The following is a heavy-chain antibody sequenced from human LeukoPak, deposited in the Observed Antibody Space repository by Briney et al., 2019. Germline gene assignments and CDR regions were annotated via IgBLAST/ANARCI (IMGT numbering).Heavy chain of an antibody. D-gene: IGHD3-10*01. V-gene: IGHV1-69*05. Sequence: ASVKVSCKASGGTFSSYAISWVRQAPGQGLEWMGGIIPIFGTANYAQKFQGRVTITTDESTSTAYMELSSLRSEDTAVYYCATGQSGWFGDEYYYYMDVWGKGTTVTVSS. CDR3: ATGQSGWFGDEYYYYMDV. CDR1: GGTFSSYA. CDR2: IIPIFGTA. J-gene: IGHJ6*03.